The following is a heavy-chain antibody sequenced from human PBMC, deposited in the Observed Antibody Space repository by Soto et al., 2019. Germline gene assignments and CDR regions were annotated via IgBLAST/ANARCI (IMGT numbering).Heavy chain of an antibody. D-gene: IGHD1-26*01. CDR2: IYYSGST. V-gene: IGHV4-59*01. Sequence: ETLSLTLTVSGGSISSYCWCWIRQHPGKGLEGIGYIYYSGSTNYNPALKSRVTLSVDTSKNQFSLKLSSVTAADTAVYYCARDFVGATPTKLAFDIRGQETMVIVTS. J-gene: IGHJ3*02. CDR1: GGSISSYC. CDR3: ARDFVGATPTKLAFDI.